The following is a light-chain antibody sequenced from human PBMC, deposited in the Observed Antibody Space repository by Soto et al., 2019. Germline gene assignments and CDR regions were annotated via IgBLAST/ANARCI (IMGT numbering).Light chain of an antibody. CDR2: EVT. CDR1: SSDVGGYNY. Sequence: QSALTQPPSASGSPGQSVTISCTGTSSDVGGYNYVSWYQQHPGKAPKLMIYEVTKRPSGVPDRFSGSKSGNTASLTVSGLQAGDEADYYCSSYAGNNNLVFGGGTKLTVL. CDR3: SSYAGNNNLV. J-gene: IGLJ2*01. V-gene: IGLV2-8*01.